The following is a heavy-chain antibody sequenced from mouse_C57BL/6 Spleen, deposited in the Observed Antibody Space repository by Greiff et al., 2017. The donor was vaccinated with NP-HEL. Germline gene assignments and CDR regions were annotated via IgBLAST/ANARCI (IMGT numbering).Heavy chain of an antibody. CDR1: GYTFTSYW. CDR2: IDPSDSET. V-gene: IGHV1-52*01. D-gene: IGHD1-1*01. CDR3: ARCPWDYGSSYGYFDV. Sequence: QVQLQQPGAELVRPGSSVKLSCKASGYTFTSYWMHWVKQRPIQGLEWIGNIDPSDSETHYNQKFKDKATLTVDKSSSTAYMQLSSLTSEDSAVYYCARCPWDYGSSYGYFDVWGTGTTVTVSS. J-gene: IGHJ1*03.